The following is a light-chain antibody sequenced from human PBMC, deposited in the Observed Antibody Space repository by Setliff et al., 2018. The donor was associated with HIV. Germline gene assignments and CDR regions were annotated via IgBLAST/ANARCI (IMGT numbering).Light chain of an antibody. J-gene: IGLJ1*01. CDR2: DVT. Sequence: QSVLTQPRSVSGAPGQSVTIACTGTSSDAVDYNFVSWYHHHPSKAPKLIIYDVTKRPSVVPARLSGSKSSNAASLTISGLQAEDVADYYCCSRSGTYTSFFVFGTGTKVTVL. CDR3: CSRSGTYTSFFV. V-gene: IGLV2-11*01. CDR1: SSDAVDYNF.